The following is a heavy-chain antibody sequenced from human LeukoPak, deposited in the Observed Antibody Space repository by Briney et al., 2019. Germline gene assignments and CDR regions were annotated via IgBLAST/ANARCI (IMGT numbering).Heavy chain of an antibody. J-gene: IGHJ6*02. V-gene: IGHV3-23*01. Sequence: GGSLRLSCAASGFTFKTHAMSWVRQAPGKGLEWVSRIDDSGVIRSYADSVKGRFTISRDNSKMTLYLQMNSLRAEDTAVYYCATVYSSSPLRPMDVWGQGTTVTVSS. D-gene: IGHD2-2*01. CDR3: ATVYSSSPLRPMDV. CDR2: IDDSGVIR. CDR1: GFTFKTHA.